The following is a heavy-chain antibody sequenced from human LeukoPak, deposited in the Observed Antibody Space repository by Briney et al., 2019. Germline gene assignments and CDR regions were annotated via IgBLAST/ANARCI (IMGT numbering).Heavy chain of an antibody. CDR2: ISSSSSYI. Sequence: GGSLRLSCAASGFTFSSYSMNWVRQAPGKGLEGVSSISSSSSYIYYADSVKGRFTISRDNSKNSLYLQMNSLRAGDTAVYYCARVGYYDSSGYDYWGQGTLVTVSS. CDR3: ARVGYYDSSGYDY. D-gene: IGHD3-22*01. CDR1: GFTFSSYS. J-gene: IGHJ4*02. V-gene: IGHV3-21*01.